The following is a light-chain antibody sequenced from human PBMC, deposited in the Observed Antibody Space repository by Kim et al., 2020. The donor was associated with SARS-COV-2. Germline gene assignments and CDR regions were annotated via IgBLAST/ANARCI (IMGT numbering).Light chain of an antibody. J-gene: IGLJ3*02. CDR2: KDS. CDR3: QSADSSGTWV. Sequence: VSPGQTARITCSGDALPEQYAYWYQQKPGQAPVLVIYKDSERPSGSPDRCSGSSSGTTVTLTISGVQAEDEADDYCQSADSSGTWVFGGGTQLTVL. V-gene: IGLV3-25*03. CDR1: ALPEQY.